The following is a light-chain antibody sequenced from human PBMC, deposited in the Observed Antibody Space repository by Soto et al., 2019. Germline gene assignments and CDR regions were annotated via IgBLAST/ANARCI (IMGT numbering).Light chain of an antibody. J-gene: IGKJ1*01. V-gene: IGKV3-15*01. CDR2: GAS. CDR1: QSVSSN. CDR3: QQYNNWPQM. Sequence: EIVMTQSPATLSVSPGERATLSCRASQSVSSNLAWYQQKPGQAPRLLIYGASTRATGIPARFSGSRSGTEFTLTISSLQSEDFAVYYCQQYNNWPQMFGQGTKVEIK.